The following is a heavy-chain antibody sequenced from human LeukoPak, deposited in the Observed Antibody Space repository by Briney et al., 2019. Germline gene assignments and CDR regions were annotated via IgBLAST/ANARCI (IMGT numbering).Heavy chain of an antibody. D-gene: IGHD5-12*01. CDR2: MNSNTGDT. J-gene: IGHJ4*02. CDR1: GYTFTGHY. V-gene: IGHV1-2*06. CDR3: VRGVRMGGGYSGYDTEDH. Sequence: ASVKVSCKASGYTFTGHYMNWVRQAPGQGLEWMGRMNSNTGDTICAQKLQGRVTMTRDTSISTAYMELSSLKSDDTAIYFCVRGVRMGGGYSGYDTEDHWGQGTLVTVSS.